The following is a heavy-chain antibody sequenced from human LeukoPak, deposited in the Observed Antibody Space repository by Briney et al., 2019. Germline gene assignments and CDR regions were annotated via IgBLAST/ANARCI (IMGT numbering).Heavy chain of an antibody. J-gene: IGHJ4*02. CDR1: GGSFSGYY. CDR3: ARGRGYDFY. Sequence: SETLSLTCAVYGGSFSGYYWSWIRQPPGKGLEWIGEINHSGSTNYNPSLKSRVTISVDTSKNQFSLKLSPVTAADTAVYYCARGRGYDFYWGQGTLVTVSS. D-gene: IGHD5-12*01. CDR2: INHSGST. V-gene: IGHV4-34*01.